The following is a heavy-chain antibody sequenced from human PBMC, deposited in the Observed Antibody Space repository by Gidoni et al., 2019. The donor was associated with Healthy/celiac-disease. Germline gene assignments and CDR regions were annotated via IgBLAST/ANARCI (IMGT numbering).Heavy chain of an antibody. CDR2: INPSSGGT. J-gene: IGHJ4*01. CDR3: ARGGPVVVTAIQGDY. V-gene: IGHV1-2*02. Sequence: QVQLVQSGAEVQKLRAPVKVSCQASGYTLTGYYMHGVRHAPGQGLECRGWINPSSGGTNEAQKLKGRVTMTRDTSISTADMGLRRLRSDDTSVYYCARGGPVVVTAIQGDYWGHGTLVTVAS. D-gene: IGHD2-21*02. CDR1: GYTLTGYY.